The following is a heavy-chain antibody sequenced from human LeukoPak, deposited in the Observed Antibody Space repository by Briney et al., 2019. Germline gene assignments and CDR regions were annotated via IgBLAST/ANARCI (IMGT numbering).Heavy chain of an antibody. CDR3: SREFPFCGADCFSGVFDI. D-gene: IGHD2-21*02. CDR2: ISVINSGNT. CDR1: GYTFSSYG. V-gene: IGHV1-18*01. J-gene: IGHJ3*02. Sequence: ASVKVSCTASGYTFSSYGINWVRQAPGQGLEWMGWISVINSGNTRYAQNFQGRLTMTTDTSTTTAYMELRRLRSDDTAVYYCSREFPFCGADCFSGVFDIWGQGTMVTVS.